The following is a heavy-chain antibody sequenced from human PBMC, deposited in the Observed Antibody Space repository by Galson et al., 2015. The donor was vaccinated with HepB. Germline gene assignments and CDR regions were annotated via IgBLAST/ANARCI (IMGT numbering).Heavy chain of an antibody. CDR3: ARSGARPSGVATIGGQKYYFDY. CDR2: INHSGST. CDR1: GGSFSGYY. V-gene: IGHV4-34*01. J-gene: IGHJ4*02. Sequence: ETLSLTCAVYGGSFSGYYWSWIRQPPGKGLEWIGEINHSGSTNYNPSLKSRVTISVDTSKNQFSLKLSSVTAADTAVYYCARSGARPSGVATIGGQKYYFDYWGQGTLVTVSS. D-gene: IGHD5-12*01.